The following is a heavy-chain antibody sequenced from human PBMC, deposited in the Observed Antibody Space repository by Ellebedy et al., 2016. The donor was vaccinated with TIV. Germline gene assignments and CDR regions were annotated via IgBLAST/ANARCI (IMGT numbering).Heavy chain of an antibody. CDR1: GFTFSTYG. CDR3: ARNGYCTPSNCRSYNWFDP. Sequence: GESLKISCAASGFTFSTYGMNWVRQAPGKGLEWVSYISGSSNTKDYADSVKGRFTVSRDNAKNSLYLQMNSLTVDDTAEYYCARNGYCTPSNCRSYNWFDPWGQGTLVTVSS. D-gene: IGHD2-8*01. V-gene: IGHV3-48*04. J-gene: IGHJ5*02. CDR2: ISGSSNTK.